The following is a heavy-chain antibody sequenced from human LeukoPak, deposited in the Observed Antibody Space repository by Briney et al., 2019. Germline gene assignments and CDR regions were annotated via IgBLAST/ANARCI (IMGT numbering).Heavy chain of an antibody. D-gene: IGHD1-26*01. CDR2: ISGSGAST. CDR3: VKDREVYVGSYGNLDY. J-gene: IGHJ4*02. V-gene: IGHV3-23*01. Sequence: GGSLRLSCAASGFTFSTYAMSWVRQAPGKGLEWVSGISGSGASTYYADSVKGRFTISRDTSKNTLNLKMNSLRAEDTAVYYCVKDREVYVGSYGNLDYSGQGTLVTVSS. CDR1: GFTFSTYA.